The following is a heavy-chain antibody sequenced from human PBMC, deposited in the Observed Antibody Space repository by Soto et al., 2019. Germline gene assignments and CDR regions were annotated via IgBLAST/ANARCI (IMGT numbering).Heavy chain of an antibody. CDR3: ARDRGVGREHFFSMAV. CDR1: GFTFDLNG. J-gene: IGHJ6*02. Sequence: QMQLVESGGGVVQPGRSLRLSCVASGFTFDLNGLHWVRQAPGKGLEWVTVISYDGSDKYYADSLTGRVTVSRDNSKTTLYLHMDSLRTEDTAIYYYARDRGVGREHFFSMAVWGQVTMVTVSS. D-gene: IGHD1-26*01. V-gene: IGHV3-30-3*01. CDR2: ISYDGSDK.